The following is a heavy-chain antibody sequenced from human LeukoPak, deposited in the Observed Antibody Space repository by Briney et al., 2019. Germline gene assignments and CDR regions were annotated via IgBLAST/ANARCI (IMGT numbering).Heavy chain of an antibody. D-gene: IGHD5-24*01. Sequence: PGGSLRLSCAASGFTVSSNYMSWVRQAPGKGLEWVSVIYSGGSTYYADSVKGRFTISRHNSKNTLYLQMNSLRAEDTAVYYCATSGRDGYTKEGYWGQGTLVTVSS. CDR2: IYSGGST. J-gene: IGHJ4*02. CDR1: GFTVSSNY. CDR3: ATSGRDGYTKEGY. V-gene: IGHV3-53*04.